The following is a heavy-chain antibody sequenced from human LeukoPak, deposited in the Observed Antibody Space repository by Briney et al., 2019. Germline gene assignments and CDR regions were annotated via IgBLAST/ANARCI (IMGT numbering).Heavy chain of an antibody. CDR3: ARVRGIPVGATGVYYYYGMDV. Sequence: PSETLSLTCTVSGGSISSYYWSWIRQPAGKGLEWIGRIYTSGSTNYNPSLKSRVTMSVDTSKNQFSLKLSSVTAADTAVYYCARVRGIPVGATGVYYYYGMDVWGQGTTVTASS. J-gene: IGHJ6*02. CDR1: GGSISSYY. V-gene: IGHV4-4*07. D-gene: IGHD1-26*01. CDR2: IYTSGST.